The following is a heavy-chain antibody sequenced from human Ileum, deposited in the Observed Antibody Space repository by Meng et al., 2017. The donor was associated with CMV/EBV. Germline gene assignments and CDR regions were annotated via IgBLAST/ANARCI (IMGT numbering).Heavy chain of an antibody. CDR1: GFTFSSAW. CDR2: IKSKTDGGTT. J-gene: IGHJ4*02. V-gene: IGHV3-15*01. CDR3: ATLPPGY. Sequence: ERQMVGSGGDLVKPGGSLRLSCEGSGFTFSSAWMSWVRQAPGKGLEWIGRIKSKTDGGTTDYAAPVKGRFIISRDDSKNTLYLQMNSLKIEDTAVYYCATLPPGYWGQGTLVTVSS.